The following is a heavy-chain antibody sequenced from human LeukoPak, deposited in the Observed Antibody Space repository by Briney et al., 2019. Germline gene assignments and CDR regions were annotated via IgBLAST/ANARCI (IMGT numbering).Heavy chain of an antibody. J-gene: IGHJ6*02. CDR1: GLTFSNAW. D-gene: IGHD3-16*01. Sequence: GGSLRLSCAASGLTFSNAWMSWVRQAPGKGLEWVANMNRDGSEKNYVDSIKGRFTISRDNAANSLYLQMNSLRVEDTAVYYCARDGGIIRFGGQDVWGQGTTVIVS. CDR2: MNRDGSEK. CDR3: ARDGGIIRFGGQDV. V-gene: IGHV3-7*03.